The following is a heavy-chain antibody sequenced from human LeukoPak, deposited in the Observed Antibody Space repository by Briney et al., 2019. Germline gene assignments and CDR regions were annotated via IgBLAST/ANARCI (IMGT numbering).Heavy chain of an antibody. J-gene: IGHJ4*02. Sequence: GASVKVSCKASGYTFTTYNINWVRQAPGQGLEWMGWISAYNGNTNYAQKLQGRVTMTTDTSTSTAYMELRSLRSDDTAVYYCARGRGPYSSGWYGDYWGQGTLVTVSS. V-gene: IGHV1-18*01. CDR1: GYTFTTYN. CDR3: ARGRGPYSSGWYGDY. D-gene: IGHD6-19*01. CDR2: ISAYNGNT.